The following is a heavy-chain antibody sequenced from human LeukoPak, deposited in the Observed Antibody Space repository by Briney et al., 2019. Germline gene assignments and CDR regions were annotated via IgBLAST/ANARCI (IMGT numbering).Heavy chain of an antibody. D-gene: IGHD1-26*01. CDR2: IYYSGST. CDR3: ARAAGRMVVGATLGVDY. CDR1: GGSISSYY. J-gene: IGHJ4*02. V-gene: IGHV4-59*01. Sequence: SETLSLTCSVSGGSISSYYWSWIRQPPGKGLEWIGYIYYSGSTNYNPSLKSRVTISVDTSKNQFSLKLSSLPAADTAVYYCARAAGRMVVGATLGVDYWGQGTLVTVSS.